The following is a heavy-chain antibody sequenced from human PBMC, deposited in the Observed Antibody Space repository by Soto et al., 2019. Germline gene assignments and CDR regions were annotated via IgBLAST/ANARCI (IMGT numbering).Heavy chain of an antibody. Sequence: LRRSCAASGFTFSSYSMNWVRQAPGKGLEWVSYISSSSSTIYYADSVKGRFTISRDNAKNSLYLQMNSLRDEDTAVYYCARGIERYCSGGSCYSGGYWGQGTLVTVSS. J-gene: IGHJ4*02. D-gene: IGHD2-15*01. CDR3: ARGIERYCSGGSCYSGGY. CDR1: GFTFSSYS. V-gene: IGHV3-48*02. CDR2: ISSSSSTI.